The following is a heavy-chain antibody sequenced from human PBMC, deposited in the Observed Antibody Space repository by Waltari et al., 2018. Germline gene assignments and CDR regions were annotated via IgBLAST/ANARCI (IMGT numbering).Heavy chain of an antibody. V-gene: IGHV3-30*03. D-gene: IGHD2-8*02. CDR1: GFTFSSSG. Sequence: QVQLVESGGGVVQPGRSLRLSCAASGFTFSSSGLHWVRQTPGRGWGGVAVRSSDGSRKSYADAVKGRFSISRDNSKNSLSLEMNSLRPEDTAVYYCASCTGGNCYYYGFDIWGQGTTVTVSS. CDR2: RSSDGSRK. CDR3: ASCTGGNCYYYGFDI. J-gene: IGHJ6*02.